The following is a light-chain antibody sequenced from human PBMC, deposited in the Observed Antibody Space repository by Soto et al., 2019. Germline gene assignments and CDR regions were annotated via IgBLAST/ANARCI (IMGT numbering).Light chain of an antibody. V-gene: IGKV1-5*03. Sequence: DIQMTQSPSTLSASVGDRVTITCRASQSISSWLAWYQQKPGKAPKLLIYKASSLESGVPSRFSGSGYGTEFTLTISSLQPDDFATYYCQQYKSYSVTFGQGTKVEIK. CDR1: QSISSW. CDR3: QQYKSYSVT. J-gene: IGKJ1*01. CDR2: KAS.